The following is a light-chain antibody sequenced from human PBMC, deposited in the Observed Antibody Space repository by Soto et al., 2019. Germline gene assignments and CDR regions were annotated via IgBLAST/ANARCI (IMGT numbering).Light chain of an antibody. CDR1: SRDVGIYDY. Sequence: QSALTQPRSVSGSPGHSVTISCTGTSRDVGIYDYVSWYQQHPGKAPKLMIYDVSKRPSGVPDRFSGSKSGNTASLTISGLQAEDEADYYCCSYAGSYTFARNVFGTGTKLTVL. V-gene: IGLV2-11*01. J-gene: IGLJ1*01. CDR3: CSYAGSYTFARNV. CDR2: DVS.